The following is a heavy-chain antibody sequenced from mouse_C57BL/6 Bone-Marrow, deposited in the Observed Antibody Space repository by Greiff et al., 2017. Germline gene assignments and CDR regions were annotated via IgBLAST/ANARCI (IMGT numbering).Heavy chain of an antibody. D-gene: IGHD2-5*01. CDR3: TSDYSNYERERDY. Sequence: EVQVVESGEGLVQPGGSLKLSCAASGFTFSSYAMSWVRQTPEKRLEWVAYISSGGDYLYYAYTVNGRFTISSDTARNTLYLQISSLKSEDTAMYYCTSDYSNYERERDYWGQGTSVTVSS. J-gene: IGHJ4*01. V-gene: IGHV5-9-1*02. CDR1: GFTFSSYA. CDR2: ISSGGDYL.